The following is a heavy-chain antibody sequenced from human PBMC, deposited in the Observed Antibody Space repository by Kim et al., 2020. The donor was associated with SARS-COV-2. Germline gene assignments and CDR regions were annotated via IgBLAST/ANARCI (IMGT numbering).Heavy chain of an antibody. CDR3: ARVSGFGELPFDY. J-gene: IGHJ4*02. D-gene: IGHD3-10*01. V-gene: IGHV1-46*01. Sequence: YAKKFQGRVTMTRDTSTSTVYMELSSLRSEDTAVYYCARVSGFGELPFDYWGQGTLVTVSS.